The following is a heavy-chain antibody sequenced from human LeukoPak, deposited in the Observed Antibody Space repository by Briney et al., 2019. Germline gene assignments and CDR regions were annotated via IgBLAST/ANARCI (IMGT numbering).Heavy chain of an antibody. CDR1: GYTLTELF. V-gene: IGHV1-24*01. CDR3: ATDLYYSLDY. Sequence: ASVKVSCKVSGYTLTELFMHWVRQAAGKGVEWMGGFDPEDGETIYAQKFQGRVTMTEDTSTDTAYMELSSLRSDDTAVYYCATDLYYSLDYWGQGTLVTVSS. CDR2: FDPEDGET. J-gene: IGHJ4*02. D-gene: IGHD3-10*01.